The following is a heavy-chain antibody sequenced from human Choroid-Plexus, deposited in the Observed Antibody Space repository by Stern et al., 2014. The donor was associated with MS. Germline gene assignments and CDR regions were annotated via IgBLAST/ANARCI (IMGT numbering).Heavy chain of an antibody. CDR2: ISSGGSYI. J-gene: IGHJ4*02. Sequence: VQLVESGGGLVKPGGSLRLSCAASGFTFSSYSMNWVRQAPGKGLEWVASISSGGSYIYYADSLKGRFTISRDNAKNSLYLQMNSLRAEDTAVYYCARGRGGNYRYYFDYWCQGTLVTVSS. CDR1: GFTFSSYS. D-gene: IGHD4-23*01. V-gene: IGHV3-21*01. CDR3: ARGRGGNYRYYFDY.